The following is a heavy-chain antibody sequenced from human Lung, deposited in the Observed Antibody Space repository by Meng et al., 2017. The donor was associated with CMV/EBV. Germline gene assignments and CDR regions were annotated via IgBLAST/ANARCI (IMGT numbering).Heavy chain of an antibody. CDR2: ISGSGVDT. Sequence: GESLKISCAASGVTCRIYAMNWVRQAPGKELDWVAAISGSGVDTYYADSVKGRFTISRDNSKNTMYLVMNSLRAEDTAVYYCAKETTPTVNDSPPYYDNGMDVWGQGTTVTVSS. CDR1: GVTCRIYA. J-gene: IGHJ6*02. D-gene: IGHD4-11*01. V-gene: IGHV3-23*01. CDR3: AKETTPTVNDSPPYYDNGMDV.